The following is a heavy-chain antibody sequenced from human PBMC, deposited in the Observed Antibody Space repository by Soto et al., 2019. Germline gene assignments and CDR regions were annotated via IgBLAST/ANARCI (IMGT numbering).Heavy chain of an antibody. CDR2: IYYSGST. CDR3: AGEEKDPRDYYYYYGMDV. V-gene: IGHV4-31*03. CDR1: GGSISSNGYY. Sequence: PSETLSLTCTVSGGSISSNGYYWSWIRQHPGKGLEWIGYIYYSGSTYYNPSLKSRVTISVDTSKNQFSLKLSSVTAADTAVYYCAGEEKDPRDYYYYYGMDVWGQGTTVTVSS. J-gene: IGHJ6*02.